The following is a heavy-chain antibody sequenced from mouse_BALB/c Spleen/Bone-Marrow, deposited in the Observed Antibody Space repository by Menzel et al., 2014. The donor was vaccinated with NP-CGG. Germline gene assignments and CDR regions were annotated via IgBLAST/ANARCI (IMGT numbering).Heavy chain of an antibody. CDR3: TRYGNSHYYAIDY. Sequence: VQLQQSGAGLVRPGASLKLSCRASGYTFTSYWINWVKQRPGQGLEWIGNIYPSDSYINYNQRFKDKATLTVDKSSSTAYMQLSSPTSEDSAVYYCTRYGNSHYYAIDYWGQGTSVTVSS. CDR2: IYPSDSYI. J-gene: IGHJ4*01. V-gene: IGHV1-69*02. CDR1: GYTFTSYW. D-gene: IGHD1-1*01.